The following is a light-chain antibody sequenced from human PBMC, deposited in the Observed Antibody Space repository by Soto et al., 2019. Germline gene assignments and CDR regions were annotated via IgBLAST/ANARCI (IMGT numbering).Light chain of an antibody. CDR3: QVWDSSSDHYV. CDR1: NLESKS. CDR2: EDC. Sequence: SYELTQPPSVSVAPGQRARLTLGGNNLESKSGHWYEQKPGQAPSLVAKEDCNRPSGIPERFPGSTSGNTATLTISRVEAGDEADYYCQVWDSSSDHYVFGTGTKLTVL. V-gene: IGLV3-21*02. J-gene: IGLJ1*01.